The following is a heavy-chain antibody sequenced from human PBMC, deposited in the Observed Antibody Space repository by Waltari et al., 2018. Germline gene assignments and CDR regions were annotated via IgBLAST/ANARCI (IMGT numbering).Heavy chain of an antibody. Sequence: EVQLVESGGGLVQPGGSLRLSCAASGFTFSDYAMNWVRPTPGKGLAWVSVISGSGGSTHYAASVKGRFTISRDNSKNTLSLQMNSLRAGDTAVYYCARGLGLVVTTATPHYWGQGTQVTVSS. CDR2: ISGSGGST. D-gene: IGHD2-15*01. CDR3: ARGLGLVVTTATPHY. CDR1: GFTFSDYA. V-gene: IGHV3-23*04. J-gene: IGHJ4*02.